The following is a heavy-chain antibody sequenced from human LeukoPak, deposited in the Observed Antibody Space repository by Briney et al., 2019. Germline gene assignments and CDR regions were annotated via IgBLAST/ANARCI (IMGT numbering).Heavy chain of an antibody. D-gene: IGHD4-11*01. Sequence: GGSLRLSCAASGFTFSTYSMNWVRQAPGKGLEWVSSISGTSSYIYYADSVKGRFTISRDNAKNSLSLQMNSLRAEDTAVYYCAREGVTTPHYFDYWGQGTLVTVSS. J-gene: IGHJ4*02. V-gene: IGHV3-21*01. CDR2: ISGTSSYI. CDR3: AREGVTTPHYFDY. CDR1: GFTFSTYS.